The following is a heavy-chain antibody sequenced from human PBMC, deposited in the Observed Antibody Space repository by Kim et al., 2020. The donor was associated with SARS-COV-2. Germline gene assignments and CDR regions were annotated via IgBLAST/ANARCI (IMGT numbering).Heavy chain of an antibody. CDR2: INAGNGNT. Sequence: ASVKVSCKASGYTFTSYAMHWVRQAPGQRLEWMGWINAGNGNTKYSQKFQGRVTITRDTSASTAYMELSSLRSEDTAVYYCARWSDYYDSSGHILNYYYGMDVWGQGTTVTVSS. CDR1: GYTFTSYA. J-gene: IGHJ6*02. D-gene: IGHD3-22*01. CDR3: ARWSDYYDSSGHILNYYYGMDV. V-gene: IGHV1-3*01.